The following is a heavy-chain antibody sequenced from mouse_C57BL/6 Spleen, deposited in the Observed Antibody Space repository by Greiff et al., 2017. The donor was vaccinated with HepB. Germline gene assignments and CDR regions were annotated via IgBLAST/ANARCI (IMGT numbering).Heavy chain of an antibody. CDR1: GYTFTSYW. J-gene: IGHJ4*01. Sequence: QVQLQQPGAELVKPGASVKLSCKASGYTFTSYWMQWVKQRPGQGLEWIGEIDPSDSYTNYNQQFKGKATLTVETSSSTAYMQLSSLTSEDSAVYYCARFYGYDEAMDYWGQGTSVTVSS. CDR2: IDPSDSYT. V-gene: IGHV1-50*01. CDR3: ARFYGYDEAMDY. D-gene: IGHD2-2*01.